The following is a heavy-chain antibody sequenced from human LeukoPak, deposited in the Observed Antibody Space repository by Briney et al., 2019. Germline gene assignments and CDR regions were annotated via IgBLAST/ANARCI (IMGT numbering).Heavy chain of an antibody. Sequence: PGGSLRLSCAASGFTFSSYGMHWVRQAPGKGLEWVAFIRYDGSNKYYADSVKGLFTISRDNSKNTLYLQMNSLRAEDTAVDYCAMGDIVVVVARYWGQGTLVTVSS. CDR2: IRYDGSNK. V-gene: IGHV3-30*02. CDR3: AMGDIVVVVARY. J-gene: IGHJ4*02. D-gene: IGHD2-15*01. CDR1: GFTFSSYG.